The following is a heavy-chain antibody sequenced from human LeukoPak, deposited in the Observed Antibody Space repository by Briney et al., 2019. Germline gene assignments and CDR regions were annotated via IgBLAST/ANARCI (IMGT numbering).Heavy chain of an antibody. CDR2: IYTSGST. Sequence: PSETLSLTCTVSGGSISSYYWSWIRQPAGKGLEWIGRIYTSGSTNCNPSLKSRVTMSVDTSKNQFSLKLSSVTAADTAVYYCARGEKLGYCSGGSCYLLAFDYWGQGTLVTVSS. V-gene: IGHV4-4*07. J-gene: IGHJ4*02. CDR1: GGSISSYY. D-gene: IGHD2-15*01. CDR3: ARGEKLGYCSGGSCYLLAFDY.